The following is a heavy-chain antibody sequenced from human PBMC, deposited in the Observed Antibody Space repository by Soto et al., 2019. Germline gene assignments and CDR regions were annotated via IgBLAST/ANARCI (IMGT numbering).Heavy chain of an antibody. V-gene: IGHV3-9*01. D-gene: IGHD6-19*01. CDR2: ISWNSGSI. CDR3: AKDIRAVAGTNWFDP. Sequence: EVQLVESGGGLVQPGRSLRLSCAASGFTFDDYAMHWVRQAPGKDLEWVSGISWNSGSIGYADSVKGRFTISRDNAKNSLYLQMNSLRAEDTALYYCAKDIRAVAGTNWFDPWGQGTLVTVSS. CDR1: GFTFDDYA. J-gene: IGHJ5*02.